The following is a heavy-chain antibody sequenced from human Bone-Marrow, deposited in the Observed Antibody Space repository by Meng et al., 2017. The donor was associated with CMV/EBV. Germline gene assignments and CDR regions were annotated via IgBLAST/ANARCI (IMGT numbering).Heavy chain of an antibody. CDR1: GGTFSSYA. J-gene: IGHJ4*02. Sequence: SVKVSCKASGGTFSSYAISWVRQAPGQGLEWMGGIIPILGIANYAQKFQGRVTITADKSTSTAYMELSSLRAEDTAVYYCAISGTTGIRRGEFDYWGQGTLVTVSS. CDR2: IIPILGIA. D-gene: IGHD1-1*01. V-gene: IGHV1-69*10. CDR3: AISGTTGIRRGEFDY.